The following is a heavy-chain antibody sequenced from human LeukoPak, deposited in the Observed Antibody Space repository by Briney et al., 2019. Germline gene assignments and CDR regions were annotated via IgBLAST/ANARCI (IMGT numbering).Heavy chain of an antibody. J-gene: IGHJ4*02. CDR3: ARDLRAITMVRGVNPYYFDY. D-gene: IGHD3-10*01. CDR1: GFTFSDYY. Sequence: KPGGSLRLSCAASGFTFSDYYMSWIRQAPGKGLEWVSYISSSGSTIYYADSVKGRFTISRDNAKNSLYLQMNSLRAEDTAVYYCARDLRAITMVRGVNPYYFDYWGQGTLVTVSS. V-gene: IGHV3-11*01. CDR2: ISSSGSTI.